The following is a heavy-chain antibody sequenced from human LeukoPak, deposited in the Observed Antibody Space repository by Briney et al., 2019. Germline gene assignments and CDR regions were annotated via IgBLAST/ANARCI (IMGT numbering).Heavy chain of an antibody. V-gene: IGHV4-39*07. Sequence: SETLSLTCTVSGGSISSHYWSWIRQPPGKGLEWIGSMYYRGSTYHNPSLKSRVTISVDTSKNQFSLKLSSVTAADTAVYYCATTTIRLGYWGQGTLVTVSS. CDR2: MYYRGST. D-gene: IGHD1-26*01. CDR1: GGSISSHY. CDR3: ATTTIRLGY. J-gene: IGHJ4*02.